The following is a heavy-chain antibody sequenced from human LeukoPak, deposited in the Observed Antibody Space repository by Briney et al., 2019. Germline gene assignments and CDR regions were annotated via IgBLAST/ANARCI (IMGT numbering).Heavy chain of an antibody. J-gene: IGHJ4*02. D-gene: IGHD1-26*01. Sequence: SETLSLTCTVSGGSISSYYWSWIRQPPGKGLEWIGEINHSGSTNYNPSLKSRVTISVDTSKNQFSLKLSSVTAADTAVYYCARQGRWESKRFDYWGQGTLVTVSS. V-gene: IGHV4-34*01. CDR1: GGSISSYY. CDR2: INHSGST. CDR3: ARQGRWESKRFDY.